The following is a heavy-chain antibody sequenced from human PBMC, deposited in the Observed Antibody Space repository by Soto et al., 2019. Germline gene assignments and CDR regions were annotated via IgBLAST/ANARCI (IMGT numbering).Heavy chain of an antibody. CDR2: IFYSGST. CDR3: ARHLTYCSAGSCYSDFPYYGMDV. D-gene: IGHD2-15*01. J-gene: IGHJ6*02. CDR1: GGSISSSSYY. V-gene: IGHV4-39*01. Sequence: QLQLQESGPGLVKPSETLSLTCTVSGGSISSSSYYWGWIRQPPGKGLEWIGSIFYSGSTYYNPSLKSRVTISVDMSKNQFSLKLSSVTAADTAVYYCARHLTYCSAGSCYSDFPYYGMDVWGQGTTVTVSS.